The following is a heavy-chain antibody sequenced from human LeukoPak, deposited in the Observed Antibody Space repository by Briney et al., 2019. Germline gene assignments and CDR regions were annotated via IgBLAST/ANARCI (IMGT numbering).Heavy chain of an antibody. D-gene: IGHD1-26*01. CDR3: AKDIPLGARIVGXXGY. Sequence: GGSLRLSCAASGFTFSSYAMSWVRQAPGKGLEWVSAISGSGGSTYYADSVKGRFTISRDNSKNTLYLQMNSLRAGDTAVYYCAKDIPLGARIVGXXGYWXQGTLVTVSS. CDR2: ISGSGGST. V-gene: IGHV3-23*01. J-gene: IGHJ4*02. CDR1: GFTFSSYA.